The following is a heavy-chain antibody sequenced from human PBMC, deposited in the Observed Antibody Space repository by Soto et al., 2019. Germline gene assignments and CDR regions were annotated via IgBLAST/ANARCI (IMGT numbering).Heavy chain of an antibody. D-gene: IGHD5-18*01. V-gene: IGHV4-34*01. Sequence: QVQLQQWGAGLLKPSETLSLTCAVYGGSFSGYYWSWIRQPPGKGLEWIGEINHSGSTHYNPSLKIRVTISEDTSKNQFSLKLSSVTAADTAVYYCARVGSYGYLPNIAWGQGTLVTVSS. CDR1: GGSFSGYY. J-gene: IGHJ5*02. CDR2: INHSGST. CDR3: ARVGSYGYLPNIA.